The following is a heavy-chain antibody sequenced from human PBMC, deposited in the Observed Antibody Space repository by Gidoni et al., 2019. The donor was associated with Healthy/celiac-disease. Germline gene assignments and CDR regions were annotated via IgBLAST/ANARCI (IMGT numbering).Heavy chain of an antibody. CDR3: TTQAPHSDAFDI. V-gene: IGHV3-15*01. Sequence: EVQLVESGGGLVKPGGSLRLVCAASGFTFRNAWMSWVRQAPGKGLEWVGRIKSKTDGGTTDYAAPVKGRFTISRDDSKNTLYLQMNSLKTEDTAVYYCTTQAPHSDAFDIWGQGTMVTVSS. CDR2: IKSKTDGGTT. CDR1: GFTFRNAW. J-gene: IGHJ3*02.